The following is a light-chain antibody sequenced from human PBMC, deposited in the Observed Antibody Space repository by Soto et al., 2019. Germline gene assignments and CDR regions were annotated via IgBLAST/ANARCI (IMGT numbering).Light chain of an antibody. CDR2: GTS. CDR1: QSVSRSD. J-gene: IGKJ4*01. CDR3: QQYGNSPT. Sequence: EIVLTQSPGTVSLSPGERATLSCRASQSVSRSDLAWYQHKPGQSPRLLIYGTSSRATGIPDRFSGSGSGTGFPLTISILEPEDSAVYYCQQYGNSPTFGGGTKVEIK. V-gene: IGKV3-20*01.